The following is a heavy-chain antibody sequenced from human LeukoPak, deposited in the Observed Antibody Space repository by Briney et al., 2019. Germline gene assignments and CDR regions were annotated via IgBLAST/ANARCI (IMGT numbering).Heavy chain of an antibody. Sequence: GVPLRLSCAPCVHPFSRYAMSWVPQARGKGVVGVSNNSGGGGSTYYADSVKGGFTITRDNSKNTLFLQMNNLRGEDTAVYYCAKRMSFNMVVVVITTAFDFWGQGTLVTVSS. CDR2: NSGGGGST. V-gene: IGHV3-23*01. CDR1: VHPFSRYA. CDR3: AKRMSFNMVVVVITTAFDF. D-gene: IGHD3-22*01. J-gene: IGHJ4*02.